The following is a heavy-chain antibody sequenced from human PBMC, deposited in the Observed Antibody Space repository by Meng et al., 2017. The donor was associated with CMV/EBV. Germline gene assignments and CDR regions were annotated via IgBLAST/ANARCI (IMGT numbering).Heavy chain of an antibody. CDR1: GGSFSGYY. CDR2: INHSGST. J-gene: IGHJ5*02. V-gene: IGHV4-34*01. CDR3: ARGGNWFDP. Sequence: QVPLQRGGADWWKPSDTLSLPAAVYGGSFSGYYWSWIRQPPGKGLEWIGEINHSGSTNYNPSLKSRVTISVDTSKNQFSLKLSSVTAADTAVYYCARGGNWFDPWGQGTLVTVSS.